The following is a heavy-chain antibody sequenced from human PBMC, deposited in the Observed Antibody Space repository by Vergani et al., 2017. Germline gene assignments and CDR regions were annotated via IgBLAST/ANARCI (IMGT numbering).Heavy chain of an antibody. CDR2: INSDGGWK. D-gene: IGHD2-2*01. CDR1: GFTFGPYA. J-gene: IGHJ6*02. CDR3: ARVQSSPQGNSCEGLYYYYGMDV. Sequence: DVQLVESGGGLVQPGGSLRLSCAASGFTFGPYALYWVRQAPGKGLDYVAAINSDGGWKFYADSVQGRFTISRDNSKNTLYLHMGNLGVEDTAVYYCARVQSSPQGNSCEGLYYYYGMDVWGQGITVTVSS. V-gene: IGHV3-64*07.